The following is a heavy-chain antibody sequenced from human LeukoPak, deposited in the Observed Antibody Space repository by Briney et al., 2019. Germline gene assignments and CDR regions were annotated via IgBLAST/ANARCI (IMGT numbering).Heavy chain of an antibody. CDR3: AKGRGELDDAFDI. V-gene: IGHV3-30*02. D-gene: IGHD1-1*01. J-gene: IGHJ3*02. CDR2: IRYDGSNK. Sequence: GGSLRLSCAASGFIFSSYGMHWVRQAPGKGLEWEAFIRYDGSNKYYAGSVKGRLTISRDNSKSTLYLQMNSLRAEYTAVYYCAKGRGELDDAFDIWGQGTMVTVSS. CDR1: GFIFSSYG.